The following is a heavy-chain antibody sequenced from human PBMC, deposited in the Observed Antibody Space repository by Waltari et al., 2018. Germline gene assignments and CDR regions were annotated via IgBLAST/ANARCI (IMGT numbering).Heavy chain of an antibody. J-gene: IGHJ5*02. CDR2: IYYSGST. Sequence: QVQLQESGPGLVKPSETLSLTCTVSGGSISSYYWSWIRQPPGKGLEWIGYIYYSGSTNYNPSLKSRVTISVDTSKNQFSLKLSSVTAADTAVYYCARGYCSGGSCYGPDNWFDPWGQGTLVTVSS. CDR1: GGSISSYY. CDR3: ARGYCSGGSCYGPDNWFDP. D-gene: IGHD2-15*01. V-gene: IGHV4-59*01.